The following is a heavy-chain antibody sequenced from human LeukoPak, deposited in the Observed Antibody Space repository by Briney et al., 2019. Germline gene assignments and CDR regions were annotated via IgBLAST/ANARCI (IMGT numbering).Heavy chain of an antibody. Sequence: ASVKVSCKASGYTFTTHDINWVRQATGQGLEWLGWMSPNSGDTGYAQKFQGRVTMASDSSISTAYMELSSLRSEDTAIYYCVRTPPNWGFDYWGQGTLVTVSS. D-gene: IGHD7-27*01. CDR3: VRTPPNWGFDY. CDR2: MSPNSGDT. V-gene: IGHV1-8*01. J-gene: IGHJ4*02. CDR1: GYTFTTHD.